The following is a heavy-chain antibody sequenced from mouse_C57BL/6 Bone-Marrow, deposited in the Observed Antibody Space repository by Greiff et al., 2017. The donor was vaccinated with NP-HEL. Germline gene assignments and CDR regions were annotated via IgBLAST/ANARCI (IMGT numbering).Heavy chain of an antibody. J-gene: IGHJ4*01. CDR1: GYAFSSSW. V-gene: IGHV1-82*01. D-gene: IGHD2-12*01. Sequence: QVQLKQSGPELVKPGASVKISCKASGYAFSSSWMNWVKQRPGKGLEWIGRIYPGDGDTNYNGKFKGKATLTADKSSSTAYMQLSSLTSEDSAVYFCAIRRPYAMDYWGQGTSVTVSS. CDR3: AIRRPYAMDY. CDR2: IYPGDGDT.